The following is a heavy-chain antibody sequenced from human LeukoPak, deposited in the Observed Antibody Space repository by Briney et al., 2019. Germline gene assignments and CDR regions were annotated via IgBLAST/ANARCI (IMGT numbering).Heavy chain of an antibody. Sequence: SETLSLTCTVSGGSISSYYWSWIRQPPGKGLEWIGYVYYTGSTEYNPSLRSRVTISLEMSKHQFSLNLTSVTAADTAVYYCASNTGTVFDYWGQGALVTVSS. D-gene: IGHD7-27*01. CDR2: VYYTGST. V-gene: IGHV4-59*01. J-gene: IGHJ4*02. CDR1: GGSISSYY. CDR3: ASNTGTVFDY.